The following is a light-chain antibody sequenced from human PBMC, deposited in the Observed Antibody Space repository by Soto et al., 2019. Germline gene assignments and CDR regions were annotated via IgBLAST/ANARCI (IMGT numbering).Light chain of an antibody. CDR3: QQSYSAQYT. J-gene: IGKJ2*01. V-gene: IGKV3-20*01. Sequence: EIVLTQSPGTLSLSPGERATLSCRASQSVSSKYLAWYQQKPGQAPRVLIYGTSIRASGVPERFSGGGSGTDFTLTISSVQPEDFATYFCQQSYSAQYTFGQGTKLEIK. CDR2: GTS. CDR1: QSVSSKY.